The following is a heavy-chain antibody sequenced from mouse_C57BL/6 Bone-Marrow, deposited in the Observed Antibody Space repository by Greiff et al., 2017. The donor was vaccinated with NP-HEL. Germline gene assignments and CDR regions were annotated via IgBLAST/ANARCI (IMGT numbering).Heavy chain of an antibody. CDR2: IYPRSGNT. J-gene: IGHJ2*01. CDR3: ACYFDY. V-gene: IGHV1-81*01. CDR1: GYTFTSYG. Sequence: QVQLQQSGAELARPGASVKLSCKASGYTFTSYGMSWVKQRPGQGLEWIGEIYPRSGNTYYNEKFKGKATLTADKSSSTAYMQLSSLTSEDSAVYFCACYFDYGGRGKALTVTS.